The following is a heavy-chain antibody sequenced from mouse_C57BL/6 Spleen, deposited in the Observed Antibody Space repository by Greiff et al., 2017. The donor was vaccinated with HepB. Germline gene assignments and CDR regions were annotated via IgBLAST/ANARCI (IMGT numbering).Heavy chain of an antibody. V-gene: IGHV5-17*01. CDR1: GFTFSDYG. CDR3: ARDYYGSSWYFDY. Sequence: DVKLQESGGGLVKPGGSLKLSCAASGFTFSDYGMHWVRQAPEKGLEWVAYISSGSSTIYYADTVKGRFTISRDNAKNTLFLQMTSLRSEDTAMYYCARDYYGSSWYFDYWGQGTTLTVSS. CDR2: ISSGSSTI. J-gene: IGHJ2*01. D-gene: IGHD1-1*01.